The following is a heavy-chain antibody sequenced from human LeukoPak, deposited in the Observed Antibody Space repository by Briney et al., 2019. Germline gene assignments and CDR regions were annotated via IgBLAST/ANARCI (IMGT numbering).Heavy chain of an antibody. Sequence: GASVKVSCKASGGTFSSYAISWVRQAPGQGLEWMGGIIPIFGTANYAQKFQGRVTITADESTSTAYMELSSLRSEDTAVYYCARDLGTIFGVVNRYYFDYWGQGTLVTASS. J-gene: IGHJ4*02. CDR2: IIPIFGTA. CDR1: GGTFSSYA. V-gene: IGHV1-69*13. CDR3: ARDLGTIFGVVNRYYFDY. D-gene: IGHD3-3*01.